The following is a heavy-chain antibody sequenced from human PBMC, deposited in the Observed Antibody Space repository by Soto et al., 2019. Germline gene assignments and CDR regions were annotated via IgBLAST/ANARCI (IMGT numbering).Heavy chain of an antibody. CDR1: GGSFSAYY. D-gene: IGHD4-17*01. V-gene: IGHV4-34*01. CDR2: INHSGST. CDR3: ARGDFGDFEVGYNWFDP. J-gene: IGHJ5*02. Sequence: SETLSLTCAVYGGSFSAYYWSWIRQPPGKGLEWIGEINHSGSTNYNPSLKSRVTISVDTFKNQFSLKLRSVTAADTAVYYCARGDFGDFEVGYNWFDPWGQGTLVTVSS.